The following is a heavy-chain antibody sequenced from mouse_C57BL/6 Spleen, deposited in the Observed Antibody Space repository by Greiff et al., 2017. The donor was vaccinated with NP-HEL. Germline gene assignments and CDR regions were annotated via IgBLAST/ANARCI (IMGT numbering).Heavy chain of an antibody. CDR3: ARKGAGGTSAY. D-gene: IGHD3-3*01. V-gene: IGHV1-54*01. Sequence: VQLQQSGAELVRPGTSVKVSCKASGYAFTNYLIEWVKQRPGQGLEWIGVINPGSGGTNYNEKFKGKATLTADKSSSTAYMQLSSLTSEDSAVYCGARKGAGGTSAYWGQGTLVTVSA. CDR1: GYAFTNYL. J-gene: IGHJ3*01. CDR2: INPGSGGT.